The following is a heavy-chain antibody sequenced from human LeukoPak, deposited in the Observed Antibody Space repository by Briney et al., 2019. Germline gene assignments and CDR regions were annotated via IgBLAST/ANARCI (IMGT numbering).Heavy chain of an antibody. CDR1: GDSISSGSYY. CDR2: IYTSGST. J-gene: IGHJ3*02. V-gene: IGHV4-61*02. Sequence: SETLSLTCTVSGDSISSGSYYWSWIRQPAGKGLEWIGRIYTSGSTNYNPSLKGRVTISVDTSKNQFSLKLSSVTAADTAVYYCARRPYGSGSIGAFDIWGQGTMVTVSS. CDR3: ARRPYGSGSIGAFDI. D-gene: IGHD3-10*01.